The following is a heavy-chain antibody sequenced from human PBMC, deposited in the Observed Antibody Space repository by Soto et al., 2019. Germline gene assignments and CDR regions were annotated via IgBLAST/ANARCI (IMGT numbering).Heavy chain of an antibody. CDR3: AAKGQQHLGYYNGMDV. D-gene: IGHD6-13*01. CDR2: IVVGSGNT. J-gene: IGHJ6*02. Sequence: ASVKVSCKASGFTFTSSAVQWVRQARGQRLEWIGWIVVGSGNTIYAQKFQGRVTITRDLSTSTAYMELNSLRSEDTAVYYCAAKGQQHLGYYNGMDVWGQGTTVTVS. CDR1: GFTFTSSA. V-gene: IGHV1-58*01.